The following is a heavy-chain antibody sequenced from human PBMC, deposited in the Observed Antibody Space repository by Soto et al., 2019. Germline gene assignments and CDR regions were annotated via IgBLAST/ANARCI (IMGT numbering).Heavy chain of an antibody. V-gene: IGHV3-23*01. CDR1: GFTFSSYA. Sequence: GGSLRLSCGTSGFTFSSYAMSWVRQAPVKGLEWVSGISVSGDSRYDADSVKGRFTISRDNSKSTLYLQMNSLRAEDTAVYYCATIFRYGDPEYWGQGVLVTVSS. CDR2: ISVSGDSR. D-gene: IGHD2-21*02. CDR3: ATIFRYGDPEY. J-gene: IGHJ4*02.